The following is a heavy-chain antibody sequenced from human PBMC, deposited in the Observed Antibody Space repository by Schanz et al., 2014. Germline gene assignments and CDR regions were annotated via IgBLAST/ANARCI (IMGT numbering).Heavy chain of an antibody. CDR3: ARDRGYCSGGSCLTFDY. CDR2: IWSDGSGK. CDR1: GFTFSSYG. V-gene: IGHV3-33*01. J-gene: IGHJ4*02. Sequence: VQLLESGGGLVRPGRSLRLSCVASGFTFSSYGMHWVRQAPGKGLEWVAVIWSDGSGKYYADSVKGRFTISRDSPKNTLYLQMNTLRAEDTAVYYCARDRGYCSGGSCLTFDYWGQGTLVTVSS. D-gene: IGHD2-15*01.